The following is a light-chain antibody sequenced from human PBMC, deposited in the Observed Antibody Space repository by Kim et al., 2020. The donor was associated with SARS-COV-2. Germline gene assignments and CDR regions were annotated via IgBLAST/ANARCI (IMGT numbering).Light chain of an antibody. Sequence: SALTQPASVSGSPGQSITISCTGTSSDVGSYNLVSWYQQHPGKAPKLMIYEVSKRPSGVSNRFSGSKSGNTASLTISGLQAEDEADYYCCSYAGSYVVFGGGTQLTVL. CDR2: EVS. CDR3: CSYAGSYVV. J-gene: IGLJ2*01. V-gene: IGLV2-23*02. CDR1: SSDVGSYNL.